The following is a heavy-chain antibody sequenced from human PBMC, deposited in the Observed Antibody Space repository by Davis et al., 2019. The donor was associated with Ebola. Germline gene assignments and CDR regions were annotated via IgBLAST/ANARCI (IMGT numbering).Heavy chain of an antibody. CDR2: IWYDGSNK. D-gene: IGHD6-6*01. Sequence: GESLKISCAASGFTFSSYGMHWVRQAPGKGLEWVAVIWYDGSNKYYADSVKGRFTISRDNSKNTLYLQMNSLTAEDTAVYYCAKGGIAARRFWFDPWGQGTLVTVSS. J-gene: IGHJ5*02. CDR3: AKGGIAARRFWFDP. V-gene: IGHV3-33*06. CDR1: GFTFSSYG.